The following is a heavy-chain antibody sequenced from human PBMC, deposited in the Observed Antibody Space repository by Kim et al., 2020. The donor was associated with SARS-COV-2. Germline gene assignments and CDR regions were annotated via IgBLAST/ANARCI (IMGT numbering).Heavy chain of an antibody. CDR1: GYTFTGYY. J-gene: IGHJ3*02. V-gene: IGHV1-2*02. D-gene: IGHD3-22*01. Sequence: ASVKVSCKASGYTFTGYYMHWVRQAPGQGLEWMGWINPNSGGTNYAQKFQGRVTMTRDTSISTAYMELSRLRSDDTAVYYCAREPGITMIVVVTRNDAFDIWGQGTMFTVSS. CDR3: AREPGITMIVVVTRNDAFDI. CDR2: INPNSGGT.